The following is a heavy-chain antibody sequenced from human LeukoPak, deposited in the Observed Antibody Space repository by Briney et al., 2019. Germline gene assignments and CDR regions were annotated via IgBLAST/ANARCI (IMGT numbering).Heavy chain of an antibody. D-gene: IGHD3-10*01. V-gene: IGHV3-48*01. CDR1: GLTFSSYS. Sequence: GGSLRLSCAASGLTFSSYSMNWVRQAPGKGLEWVSYISSSSSTIYYADSVKGRFTISRDNAKNSLYLQMNSLRAEDTAVYYCARDEWGSGSYYPDYWGQGTLVTVSS. CDR2: ISSSSSTI. J-gene: IGHJ4*02. CDR3: ARDEWGSGSYYPDY.